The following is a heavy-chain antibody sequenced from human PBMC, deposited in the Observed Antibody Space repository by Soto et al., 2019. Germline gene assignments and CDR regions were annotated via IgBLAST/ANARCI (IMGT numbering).Heavy chain of an antibody. CDR2: ISYDGSKT. J-gene: IGHJ5*01. D-gene: IGHD3-10*01. CDR1: GFALNRFG. V-gene: IGHV3-30*18. Sequence: QVQLVQSGGGVVLPGRSLRLSCTASGFALNRFGMHWVRQAPGKGLEWVAVISYDGSKTSYADSVKGRFTISRDNSRNTVDLEMDSLRTGDTAIYYCAKDYFRQVVDHWFDSWGPGVLVTVSS. CDR3: AKDYFRQVVDHWFDS.